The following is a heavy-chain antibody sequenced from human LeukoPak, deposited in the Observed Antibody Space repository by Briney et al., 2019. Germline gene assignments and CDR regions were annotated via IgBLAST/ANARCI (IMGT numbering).Heavy chain of an antibody. J-gene: IGHJ4*02. CDR3: ARHRRWGSGSYYVNNFDY. V-gene: IGHV4-39*01. CDR2: IYHSGST. Sequence: SETLSLTCTVSGGSISSSSYYWGWIRQPPGKGLEWIGSIYHSGSTYYNPSLKSRVTISVDTSKNQFSLKLSSVTAADTAVYYCARHRRWGSGSYYVNNFDYWGQGTLVTVSS. D-gene: IGHD3-10*01. CDR1: GGSISSSSYY.